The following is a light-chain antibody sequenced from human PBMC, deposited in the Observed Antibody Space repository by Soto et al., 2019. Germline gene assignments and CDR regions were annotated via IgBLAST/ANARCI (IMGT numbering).Light chain of an antibody. J-gene: IGKJ1*01. CDR2: GAS. CDR3: QQYNTWLWT. V-gene: IGKV3-15*01. CDR1: QSINAH. Sequence: EVVMTQSPATLSVSPGERVTLSCRASQSINAHLDWYQQKPGQDPRLLIHGASTRATGIPARFSGSGFGTEFILTISSLQSEDFAIYYCQQYNTWLWTFGQGTKVEI.